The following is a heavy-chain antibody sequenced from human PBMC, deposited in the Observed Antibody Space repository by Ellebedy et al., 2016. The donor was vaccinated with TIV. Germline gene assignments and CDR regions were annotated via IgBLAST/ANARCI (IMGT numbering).Heavy chain of an antibody. CDR3: ARGGSSGSSDY. D-gene: IGHD3-10*01. V-gene: IGHV3-30*03. J-gene: IGHJ4*02. CDR2: ISSDGSNK. Sequence: GGSLRLXXVASGFTFRSHGIYRVRQAPGKGLEWVAVISSDGSNKYYADSVKGRFTISRDNSKNTLYLQMNSLRTDDMAVYHCARGGSSGSSDYWGQGTLVTVSS. CDR1: GFTFRSHG.